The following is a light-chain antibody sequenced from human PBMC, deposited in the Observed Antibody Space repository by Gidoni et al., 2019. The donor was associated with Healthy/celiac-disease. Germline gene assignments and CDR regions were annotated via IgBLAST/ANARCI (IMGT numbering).Light chain of an antibody. V-gene: IGKV3-11*01. Sequence: EIVLTQSPATLSLSPGERATLSCRASQSVSSYLAWYQQKPGQAPRLLIYDAPNRATGIPARFSGSGSGTDFTLTISSLEPEDFAVYYWQQRSNWPPLFGGGTKVEIK. CDR2: DAP. CDR3: QQRSNWPPL. J-gene: IGKJ4*01. CDR1: QSVSSY.